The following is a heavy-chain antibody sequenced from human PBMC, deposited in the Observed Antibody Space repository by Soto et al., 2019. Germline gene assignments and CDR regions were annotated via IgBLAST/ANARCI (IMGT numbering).Heavy chain of an antibody. D-gene: IGHD3-10*01. V-gene: IGHV4-59*01. CDR3: ARDGRVRGVIHRGGYYGMDV. CDR1: GGSISSYY. J-gene: IGHJ6*02. Sequence: QVQLQESGPGLVKPSETLSLTCTVSGGSISSYYWSWIRQPPGKGLEWIGYIYYSGSTNYNPSLKSRVTISVDTSKNQFSLKLSSVTAADTAVYYCARDGRVRGVIHRGGYYGMDVWGQGTTVTVSS. CDR2: IYYSGST.